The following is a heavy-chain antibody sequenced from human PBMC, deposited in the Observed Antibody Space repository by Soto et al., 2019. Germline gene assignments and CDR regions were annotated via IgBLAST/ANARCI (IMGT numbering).Heavy chain of an antibody. Sequence: EVQLVESGGGLVKPGGSLMLSCAASGFRFSTYSMNWVRQAPGKGLEWVASISTTNSYIYYADSVRGRFTISRDNAKNALFLQMNSLRAEDTAVYYCTRDPVPDSSGYFPFDYWGQGTLVTVAS. J-gene: IGHJ4*02. CDR3: TRDPVPDSSGYFPFDY. CDR1: GFRFSTYS. V-gene: IGHV3-21*01. CDR2: ISTTNSYI. D-gene: IGHD3-22*01.